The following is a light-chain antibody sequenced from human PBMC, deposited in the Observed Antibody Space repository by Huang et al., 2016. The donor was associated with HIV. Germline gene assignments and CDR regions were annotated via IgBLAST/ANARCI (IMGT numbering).Light chain of an antibody. Sequence: DIVMTQSPLSLPVTPGAPASISCRSSQSLLHRNGYNYLDLYHQNPGQSPQLRLYLGSNRASGVPDRFSCSGSGTDFTLKISRVEAEDVGIYYCMQAIQIPTFGPGTKVDIK. CDR1: QSLLHRNGYNY. CDR2: LGS. CDR3: MQAIQIPT. V-gene: IGKV2-28*01. J-gene: IGKJ3*01.